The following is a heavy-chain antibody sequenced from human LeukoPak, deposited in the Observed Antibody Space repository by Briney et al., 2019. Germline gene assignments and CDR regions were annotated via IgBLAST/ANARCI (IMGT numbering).Heavy chain of an antibody. D-gene: IGHD3-10*01. CDR1: GGSISSGSYY. CDR2: IYTSGST. J-gene: IGHJ4*02. CDR3: ARGRGADDY. Sequence: SETLSLTCTVSGGSISSGSYYWSWIRQPAGKGLEWIGRIYTSGSTNYNPSLKSRVTMSVDTSKNQFSLKLSSVTAADTAVYYCARGRGADDYWGQGTLVTVSS. V-gene: IGHV4-61*02.